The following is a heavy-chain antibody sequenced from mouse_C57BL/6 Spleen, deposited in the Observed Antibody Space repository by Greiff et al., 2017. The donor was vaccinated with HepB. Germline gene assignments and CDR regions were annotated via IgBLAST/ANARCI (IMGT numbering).Heavy chain of an antibody. CDR2: IDPEDGET. V-gene: IGHV14-2*01. CDR1: GFNITDYY. CDR3: AGNSVVYYGSRSWFAY. D-gene: IGHD1-1*01. Sequence: VQLKESGAELVKPGASVKLSCTASGFNITDYYMHWVKQRTEQGLEWTGRIDPEDGETKYAPKFQGKATITADTSSNTAYLQLSSLASEDTAVYYRAGNSVVYYGSRSWFAYWGQGTLVTVSA. J-gene: IGHJ3*01.